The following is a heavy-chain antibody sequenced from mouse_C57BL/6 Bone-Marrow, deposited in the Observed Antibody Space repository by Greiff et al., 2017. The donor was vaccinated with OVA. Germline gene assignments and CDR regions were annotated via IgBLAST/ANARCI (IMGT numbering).Heavy chain of an antibody. V-gene: IGHV2-6-1*01. Sequence: VQLQQSGPGLVAPSQSLSITCTVSGFSLTSYGVHWVRQPPGKGLEWLVVIWSDGSTTYNSALKSRLSISKDNSKSQVFLKMNSLQTDDTAMYYCARHAYYSNYYAMDYWGQGTSVTVSS. CDR1: GFSLTSYG. D-gene: IGHD2-5*01. J-gene: IGHJ4*01. CDR2: IWSDGST. CDR3: ARHAYYSNYYAMDY.